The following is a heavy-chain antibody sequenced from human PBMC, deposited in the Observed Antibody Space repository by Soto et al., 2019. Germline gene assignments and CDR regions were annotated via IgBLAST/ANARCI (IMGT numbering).Heavy chain of an antibody. CDR2: MSYDGSLK. CDR3: SKVDGFLAGYPFFDY. Sequence: VQLLESGGGVVQPGRSLRLSCAVSGFNFTNYDMHWVRQAPGKGLEWVAVMSYDGSLKYYADSVKGRFTISRDTSKNTLYLQMNSLRAEDTAVYYCSKVDGFLAGYPFFDYWGQGTLVTVSS. D-gene: IGHD3-9*01. CDR1: GFNFTNYD. V-gene: IGHV3-30*18. J-gene: IGHJ4*02.